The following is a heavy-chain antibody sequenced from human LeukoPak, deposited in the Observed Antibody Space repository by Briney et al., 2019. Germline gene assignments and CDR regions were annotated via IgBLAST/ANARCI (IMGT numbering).Heavy chain of an antibody. CDR2: VYHSGAE. Sequence: KSSETLSLTCIVSADAITSHFYWGWIRQSPGEGGKGLEWIASVYHSGAEYVNPSLKSRVTTSVDTSKNQFSLKLSSVTAADTAVYYCASRITIFGVVTEDWGQGTLVTVSS. D-gene: IGHD3-3*01. CDR3: ASRITIFGVVTED. CDR1: ADAITSHFY. V-gene: IGHV4-38-2*02. J-gene: IGHJ4*02.